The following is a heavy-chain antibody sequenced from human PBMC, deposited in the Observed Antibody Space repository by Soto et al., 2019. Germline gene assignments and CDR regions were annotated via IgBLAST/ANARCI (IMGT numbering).Heavy chain of an antibody. J-gene: IGHJ4*02. Sequence: QVQLVESGGGLGKPGGSLRLSCEGSGFTFSDYYMSWIRQAPGKGLEWISYSSNSGTFTKYADSVKGRFSISRDNTKNLLFLQMNSLRAEDTALYYCARSGDNYNLLDYWGQGTPVTVSS. V-gene: IGHV3-11*06. CDR1: GFTFSDYY. D-gene: IGHD1-1*01. CDR3: ARSGDNYNLLDY. CDR2: SSNSGTFT.